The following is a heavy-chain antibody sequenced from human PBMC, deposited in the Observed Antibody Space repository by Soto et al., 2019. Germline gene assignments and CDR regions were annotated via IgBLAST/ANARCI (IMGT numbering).Heavy chain of an antibody. CDR1: GFTFSSYW. CDR3: AKAKNQADSSSWYEGGDCYYGMDV. Sequence: GGSLRLSCAASGFTFSSYWMHWVRQAPGKGLVWVSRINSDGSSTSYADSVKGRFTISRDNAKNTLYLQVNSLRAEDTAVYYCAKAKNQADSSSWYEGGDCYYGMDVWGQGTTVTVSS. D-gene: IGHD6-13*01. V-gene: IGHV3-74*01. CDR2: INSDGSST. J-gene: IGHJ6*02.